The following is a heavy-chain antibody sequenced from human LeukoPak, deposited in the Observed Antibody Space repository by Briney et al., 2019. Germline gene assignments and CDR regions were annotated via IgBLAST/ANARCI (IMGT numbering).Heavy chain of an antibody. J-gene: IGHJ5*02. D-gene: IGHD6-6*01. V-gene: IGHV5-51*01. CDR1: GYSFTSYW. Sequence: GESLKISCKGSGYSFTSYWIGWVRQMPGKGLEWMGIIYPGDSDTRYSPSFQGQATISADKSISTAYLQWSSLKASDTAMYYCARHFRYSSSWGRFDPWGQGTLVTVSS. CDR3: ARHFRYSSSWGRFDP. CDR2: IYPGDSDT.